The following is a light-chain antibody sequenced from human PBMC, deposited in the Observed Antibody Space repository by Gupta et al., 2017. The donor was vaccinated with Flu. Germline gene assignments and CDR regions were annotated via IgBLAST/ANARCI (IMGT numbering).Light chain of an antibody. CDR2: QAS. CDR1: QTISYW. Sequence: DTQMTQPPSTLSASVGDTVTVTCRASQTISYWLDWYQKKPGKAPKLLIYQASSLQSGVPSRFSGSGYGTEFTLTISSLQPDDFATFYCRQYGNFPWTFGQGTRVEI. J-gene: IGKJ1*01. V-gene: IGKV1-5*03. CDR3: RQYGNFPWT.